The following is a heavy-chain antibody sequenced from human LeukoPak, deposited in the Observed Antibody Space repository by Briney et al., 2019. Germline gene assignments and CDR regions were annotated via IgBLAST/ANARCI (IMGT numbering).Heavy chain of an antibody. D-gene: IGHD4-17*01. J-gene: IGHJ4*02. CDR3: AKDYGPLSSY. CDR2: IFPSGGEI. CDR1: GFTFSTFA. Sequence: GGSLRLSCAASGFTFSTFAMIWVRQPPGKGLEWVSSIFPSGGEIHYAGSVRGRFTISRDNSKNTLYLQMNSLRAEDTAVYYCAKDYGPLSSYWGQGILVTVSS. V-gene: IGHV3-23*01.